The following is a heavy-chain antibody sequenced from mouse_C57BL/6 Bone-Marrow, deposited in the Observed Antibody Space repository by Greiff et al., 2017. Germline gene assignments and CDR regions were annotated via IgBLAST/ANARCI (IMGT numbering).Heavy chain of an antibody. CDR2: IDPNSGGT. CDR3: ARPYYYGSNYWYFDV. CDR1: GYTFTSYW. Sequence: QVQLQQSGAELVKPGASVTLSCKASGYTFTSYWMHWVKQRPGRGLEWIGRIDPNSGGTKYNEKFKSKATLTVDKSSSTAYMQLSSLTSEDSAVYDCARPYYYGSNYWYFDVWGTGTTVTVSS. J-gene: IGHJ1*03. V-gene: IGHV1-72*01. D-gene: IGHD1-1*01.